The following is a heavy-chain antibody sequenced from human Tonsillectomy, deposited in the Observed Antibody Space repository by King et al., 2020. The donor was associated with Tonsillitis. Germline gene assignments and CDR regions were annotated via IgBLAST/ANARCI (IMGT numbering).Heavy chain of an antibody. J-gene: IGHJ3*02. CDR1: GFTFSSYD. CDR2: IGTAGDP. V-gene: IGHV3-13*05. Sequence: QLVQSGGGLVQPGGSLRLSCAASGFTFSSYDMHWVRQATGKGLEWVSAIGTAGDPYYPGSVKGRFTISRENAKNSLYLPMNSLRAGDTAVYYCARETGAGAFDIWGQGTMVTVSS. CDR3: ARETGAGAFDI. D-gene: IGHD6-19*01.